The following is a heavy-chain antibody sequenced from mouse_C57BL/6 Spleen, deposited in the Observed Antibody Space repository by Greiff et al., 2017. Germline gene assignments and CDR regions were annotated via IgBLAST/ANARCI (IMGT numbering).Heavy chain of an antibody. V-gene: IGHV1-52*01. CDR1: GYTFTSYW. CDR2: IDPSDSET. Sequence: QVQLQQPGAELVRPGSSVKLSCKASGYTFTSYWMHWVKQRPIQGLEWIGNIDPSDSETHYNQKFKDKATLTVDKSSSTAYMQLSSLTSEDSAVYYCARDYDYADAMDYWGQGTSVTVSS. CDR3: ARDYDYADAMDY. J-gene: IGHJ4*01. D-gene: IGHD2-4*01.